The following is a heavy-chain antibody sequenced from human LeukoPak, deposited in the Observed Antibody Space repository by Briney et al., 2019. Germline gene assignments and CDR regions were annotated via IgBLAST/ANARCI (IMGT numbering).Heavy chain of an antibody. J-gene: IGHJ4*02. CDR2: INHSGST. D-gene: IGHD1-7*01. CDR1: GGSFSGYY. Sequence: PSETLSLTCAVYGGSFSGYYWSWIRQPPGKGLEWIGEINHSGSTNYNPSLKSRVTISVDTSKNQFSLKLSSVTAADTAVYYCARGVASWNYLRDFDYWGQGTLVTVSS. V-gene: IGHV4-34*01. CDR3: ARGVASWNYLRDFDY.